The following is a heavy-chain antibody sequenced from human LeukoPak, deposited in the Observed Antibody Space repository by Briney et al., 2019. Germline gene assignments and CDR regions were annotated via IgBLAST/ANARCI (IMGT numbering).Heavy chain of an antibody. Sequence: AAVKVSCKASGYTFTSCGISWVRHAPGQGLEWMGWISAYNGNTNYAQKLQGRVTMTTDTFTITAYMELRSLRSDDTAVYYCAREDGGNSGDDWGQRTPVTVAS. CDR1: GYTFTSCG. D-gene: IGHD4-23*01. V-gene: IGHV1-18*01. J-gene: IGHJ4*02. CDR2: ISAYNGNT. CDR3: AREDGGNSGDD.